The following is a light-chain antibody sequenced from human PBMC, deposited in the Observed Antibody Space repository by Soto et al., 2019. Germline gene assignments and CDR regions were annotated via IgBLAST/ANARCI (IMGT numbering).Light chain of an antibody. CDR3: QQRNMWPIT. J-gene: IGKJ5*01. CDR2: DGY. CDR1: QSVSNNY. Sequence: EIVLTQSPGTLSLSPGERATLSCRASQSVSNNYLAWYQQKPGQAPRLLIYDGYYRATDTPPRFSGSGSGTDFTLTISSLEPEDSAVYYCQQRNMWPITFGQGTRLEIK. V-gene: IGKV3-11*01.